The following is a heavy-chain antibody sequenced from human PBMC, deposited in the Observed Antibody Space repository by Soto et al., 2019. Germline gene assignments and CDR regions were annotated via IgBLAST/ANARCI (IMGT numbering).Heavy chain of an antibody. D-gene: IGHD6-19*01. CDR2: ISHSGSV. V-gene: IGHV4-4*02. Sequence: QVLLQESGPGLVQPSGTLSLSCAVSGGSISSSHFWGWVRQPPGKGLEWVGDISHSGSVNNNPSLKIRVTISIDKSKNQFSLNLNSVTAADTAVYYCARSFGWYDIGYWGQGTLVIVSS. CDR1: GGSISSSHF. CDR3: ARSFGWYDIGY. J-gene: IGHJ4*02.